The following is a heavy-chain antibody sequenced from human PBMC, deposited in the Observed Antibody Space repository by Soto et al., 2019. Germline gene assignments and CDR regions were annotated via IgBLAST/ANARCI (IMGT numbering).Heavy chain of an antibody. V-gene: IGHV3-23*01. CDR1: GFTFSTYV. CDR2: VDGSGDDT. J-gene: IGHJ4*02. CDR3: TKAGGAGLTMFFDF. D-gene: IGHD1-26*01. Sequence: PGGSLRLSCAASGFTFSTYVMTWVRQAPGKGLEWVSSVDGSGDDTRYAESVKGRFTISRDNSRNTLYLQMDSLKAEDTAVYYCTKAGGAGLTMFFDFWGQGTLVTVSS.